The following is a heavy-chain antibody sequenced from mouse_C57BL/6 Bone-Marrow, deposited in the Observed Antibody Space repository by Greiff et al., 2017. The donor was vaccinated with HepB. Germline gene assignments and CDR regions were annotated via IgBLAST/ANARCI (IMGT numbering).Heavy chain of an antibody. V-gene: IGHV2-2*01. CDR1: GFSLTSYG. CDR3: ARNWNSNFAY. J-gene: IGHJ3*01. D-gene: IGHD2-5*01. Sequence: VKLQESGPGLVQPSQSLSITCTVSGFSLTSYGVHWVRQSPGKGLEWLGVIWSGGSTDYNAAFISRLSISKDNSKSQVFFKMNSLQADDTAIYYCARNWNSNFAYWGQGTLVTVSA. CDR2: IWSGGST.